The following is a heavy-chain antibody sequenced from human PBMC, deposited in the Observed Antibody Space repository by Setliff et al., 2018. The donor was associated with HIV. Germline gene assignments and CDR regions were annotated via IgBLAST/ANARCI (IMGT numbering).Heavy chain of an antibody. D-gene: IGHD3-10*01. V-gene: IGHV4-34*01. Sequence: SETLSLTCAVHGGSLSGYYWSWVRQSPGRGLEWIGEINQSGNTNFNPSLKSRLIISVDTSKSQFSLKLTSATAADTALYYCAREGGQGYSGSGSFYHRNFDLGGRGTLVTVSS. CDR2: INQSGNT. J-gene: IGHJ2*01. CDR3: AREGGQGYSGSGSFYHRNFDL. CDR1: GGSLSGYY.